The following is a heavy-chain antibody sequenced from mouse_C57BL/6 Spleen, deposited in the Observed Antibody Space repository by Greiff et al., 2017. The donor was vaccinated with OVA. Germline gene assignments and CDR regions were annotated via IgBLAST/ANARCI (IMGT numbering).Heavy chain of an antibody. J-gene: IGHJ2*01. CDR1: GYTFTSYW. Sequence: QVQLQQPGAELVRPGSSVKLSCKASGYTFTSYWMHWVKQRPIQGLEWIGNIDPSDSETHYNQKFKDKATLTVDKSSSTAYMQLSSLTPEDSAVYYCAVYYSNYYFDYWGQGTTLTVSS. CDR3: AVYYSNYYFDY. V-gene: IGHV1-52*01. D-gene: IGHD2-5*01. CDR2: IDPSDSET.